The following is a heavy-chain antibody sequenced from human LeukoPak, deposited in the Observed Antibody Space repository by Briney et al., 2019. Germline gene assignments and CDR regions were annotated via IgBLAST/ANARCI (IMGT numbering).Heavy chain of an antibody. CDR2: MNPNSGNT. CDR1: GYTFTSYD. D-gene: IGHD3-10*01. CDR3: ARGTLWFGELSAYRD. V-gene: IGHV1-8*01. J-gene: IGHJ4*02. Sequence: ASVKVSCKASGYTFTSYDINWVRQATGQGLEWMGWMNPNSGNTNYAQKLQGRVTMTTDTSTSTAHMELRSLRSDDTAVYYCARGTLWFGELSAYRDWGQGTLVTVSS.